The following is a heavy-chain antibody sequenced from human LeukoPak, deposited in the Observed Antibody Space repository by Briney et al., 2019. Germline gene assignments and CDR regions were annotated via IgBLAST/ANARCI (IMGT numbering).Heavy chain of an antibody. V-gene: IGHV4-31*03. Sequence: SQTLSLTCTVSGGSIRSGGHYWSWMGQHPGKGREWIGYIYYTGSTYYNPSLKSRVTISVDTSKNQFSLKLSSVTAADTAVYYCATRGIAAGDLDYWGQGTLVTVSS. J-gene: IGHJ4*02. D-gene: IGHD6-13*01. CDR3: ATRGIAAGDLDY. CDR1: GGSIRSGGHY. CDR2: IYYTGST.